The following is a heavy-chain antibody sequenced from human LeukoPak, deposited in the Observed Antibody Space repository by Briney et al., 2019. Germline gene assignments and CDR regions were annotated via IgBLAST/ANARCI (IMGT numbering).Heavy chain of an antibody. CDR2: IKQDGTEK. J-gene: IGHJ4*02. D-gene: IGHD6-13*01. Sequence: PGGSLRLSCAASGFTFSKYWMSWVRQAPGKGLEWLANIKQDGTEKYYLDSVNGRFTISRDNPKNSLYLQMNSLRDEDTAVYYCAGPYSGRSAFDSWRQGTLVTVSS. V-gene: IGHV3-7*01. CDR1: GFTFSKYW. CDR3: AGPYSGRSAFDS.